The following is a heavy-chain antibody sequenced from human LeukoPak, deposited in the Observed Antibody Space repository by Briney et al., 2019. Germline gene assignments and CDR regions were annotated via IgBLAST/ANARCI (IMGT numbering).Heavy chain of an antibody. V-gene: IGHV4-39*07. CDR2: IYYSGST. D-gene: IGHD3-22*01. J-gene: IGHJ2*01. Sequence: SETLSLTCTVSGGSISSSSYYWGWIRQPPGKGLEWIGSIYYSGSTYYNPSLKSRVTISVDTSKNQFSLKLSSVTAADTAVYYCARVTDYYDSSGYIPGWYFDLWGRGTLVTVSS. CDR3: ARVTDYYDSSGYIPGWYFDL. CDR1: GGSISSSSYY.